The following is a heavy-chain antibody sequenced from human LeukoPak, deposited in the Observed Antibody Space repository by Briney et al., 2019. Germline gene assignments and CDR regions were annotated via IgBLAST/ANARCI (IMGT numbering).Heavy chain of an antibody. D-gene: IGHD1-1*01. V-gene: IGHV5-51*01. CDR2: IYPGDSDT. CDR3: ARQLRPNGYDY. Sequence: GESLKISCKGSGYTFHSYWIAWVRQMPGKGLEWMGIIYPGDSDTRYSPSFQGQVTFSADKSISTAYLQWTSLKASDTAMYYCARQLRPNGYDYWGQGTLVTVSS. J-gene: IGHJ4*02. CDR1: GYTFHSYW.